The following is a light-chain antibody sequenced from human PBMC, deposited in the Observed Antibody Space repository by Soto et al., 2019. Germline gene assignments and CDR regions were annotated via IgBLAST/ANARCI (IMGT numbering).Light chain of an antibody. Sequence: EIVLTQSPATLSLSPGERATHSCRASQSVSSYLAWYQQKPGQAPRLLIYDASNRATGIPARFSGSGSGTDFTLTISSLEPEDFAVYYCQQRSNWPPKYTFGQGTQLEIK. V-gene: IGKV3-11*01. CDR2: DAS. J-gene: IGKJ2*01. CDR3: QQRSNWPPKYT. CDR1: QSVSSY.